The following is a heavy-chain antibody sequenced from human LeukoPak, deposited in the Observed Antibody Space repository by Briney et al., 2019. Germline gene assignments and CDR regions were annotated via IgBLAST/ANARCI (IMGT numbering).Heavy chain of an antibody. CDR1: GVIFGRNA. CDR3: AKEYSGYDFDY. CDR2: TSGSGVNS. V-gene: IGHV3-23*01. Sequence: GGSLRLSCAASGVIFGRNAMSWVRQAPGKGLEWVAATSGSGVNSYYADSVRGRFTISRDNSQNTLYLQMDSLRAEDTALYYCAKEYSGYDFDYWGQGTLVTVSS. J-gene: IGHJ4*02. D-gene: IGHD5-12*01.